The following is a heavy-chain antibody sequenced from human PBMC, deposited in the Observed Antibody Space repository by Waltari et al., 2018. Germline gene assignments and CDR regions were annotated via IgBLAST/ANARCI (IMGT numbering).Heavy chain of an antibody. D-gene: IGHD5-12*01. Sequence: QVQLVQSGAEVKKPGSSVKVSCKASGGTFSSYAISWVRQAPGQGLEWMGGIIHILGIANYAQKFQGRVTITADESTSTAYMELSSLRSEDTAVYYCAALYSGLRWDAFDIWGQGTMVTVSS. CDR3: AALYSGLRWDAFDI. J-gene: IGHJ3*02. CDR2: IIHILGIA. CDR1: GGTFSSYA. V-gene: IGHV1-69*04.